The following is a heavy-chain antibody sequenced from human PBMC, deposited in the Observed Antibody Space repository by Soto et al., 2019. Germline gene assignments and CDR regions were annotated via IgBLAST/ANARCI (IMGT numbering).Heavy chain of an antibody. J-gene: IGHJ4*02. CDR1: GYTFTSYG. V-gene: IGHV1-18*01. D-gene: IGHD3-3*01. CDR2: ISAYNGNT. Sequence: GASVKVSCKASGYTFTSYGISWVRQAPGQGLEWMGWISAYNGNTNYAQKLQGRVTMTTDTSTSTAYMELRSLRSDDTAVYYCARGGYYDFWSGYHPFDYWGQGTLVTVSS. CDR3: ARGGYYDFWSGYHPFDY.